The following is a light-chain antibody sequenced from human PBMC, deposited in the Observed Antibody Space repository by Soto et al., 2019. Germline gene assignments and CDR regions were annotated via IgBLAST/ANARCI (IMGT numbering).Light chain of an antibody. CDR1: QSVSSY. V-gene: IGKV3-11*01. CDR3: QQRSSWPLT. CDR2: DAL. Sequence: EIVLTQSPATLSLSPGERATLSCRASQSVSSYLAWYQQKPGQAPRLLMLDALNRATGIPERFSGSGAGTDFHLTISSLEPEDFAVYYCQQRSSWPLTFGGGTKVEI. J-gene: IGKJ4*01.